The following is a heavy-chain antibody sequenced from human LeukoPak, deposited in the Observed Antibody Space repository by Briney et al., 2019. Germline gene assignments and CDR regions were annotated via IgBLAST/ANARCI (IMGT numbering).Heavy chain of an antibody. CDR1: GDFISSFY. D-gene: IGHD5-12*01. Sequence: SETLSLTCTVSGDFISSFYWSWTRQPPGQGLDWIGYIYDGGRTTYNPSLKSRVTISVDTSTKQFSLKVSSVTAADTATYYCARGGVGLAFDNWGQGTPVTVSS. J-gene: IGHJ4*02. V-gene: IGHV4-59*01. CDR2: IYDGGRT. CDR3: ARGGVGLAFDN.